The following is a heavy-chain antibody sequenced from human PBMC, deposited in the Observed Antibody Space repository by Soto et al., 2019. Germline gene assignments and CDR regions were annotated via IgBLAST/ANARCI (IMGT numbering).Heavy chain of an antibody. Sequence: WGPLSITCTVSGGSIISYYWSWSRQPPGKGLEWIGSIYYKGSSNYNPSLKSRVTMSVDTSKNQFFLKLTSVTAADTAVYYCARLDMVARYFDYWGQGALVTVSS. CDR2: IYYKGSS. CDR1: GGSIISYY. D-gene: IGHD2-15*01. CDR3: ARLDMVARYFDY. V-gene: IGHV4-59*01. J-gene: IGHJ4*02.